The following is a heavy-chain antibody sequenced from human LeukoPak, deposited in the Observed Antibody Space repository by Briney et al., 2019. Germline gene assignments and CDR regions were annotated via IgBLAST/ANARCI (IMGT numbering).Heavy chain of an antibody. CDR3: ARPTHYYDSSGYGFDC. CDR2: ISAYNGNT. V-gene: IGHV1-18*01. Sequence: ASVKVSCKASGYTFTSYGISWVRQAPGQGLEWMGWISAYNGNTNYAQKLQGRVTMTTDTSTSTAYMELRSLRSDDTAVCYCARPTHYYDSSGYGFDCWGQGTLVTVSS. D-gene: IGHD3-22*01. CDR1: GYTFTSYG. J-gene: IGHJ4*02.